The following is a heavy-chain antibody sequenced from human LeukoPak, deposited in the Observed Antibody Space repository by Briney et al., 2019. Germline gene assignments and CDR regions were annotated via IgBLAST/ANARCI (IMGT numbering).Heavy chain of an antibody. CDR1: GGSFSNYY. CDR2: INHGGTT. D-gene: IGHD3-3*01. V-gene: IGHV4-34*01. J-gene: IGHJ5*02. Sequence: PSETLSLTCAVYGGSFSNYYRSWIRQPPGKGLEWIGEINHGGTTKYNPSLKSRVTISVDTSKNQFSLKLSSVTAADTAVYYCARVGNPLVTVFAWFDPWGQGTLVTVSS. CDR3: ARVGNPLVTVFAWFDP.